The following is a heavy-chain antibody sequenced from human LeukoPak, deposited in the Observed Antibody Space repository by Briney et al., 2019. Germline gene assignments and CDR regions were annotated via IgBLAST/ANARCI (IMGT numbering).Heavy chain of an antibody. V-gene: IGHV1-46*01. CDR2: INPSGGST. Sequence: ASVKVSCKASGYTFTSYYMHWVRQAPGQGLEWMGIINPSGGSTSYAQKFQGRVTMTRDMSTSTDYMELSSLRSEDTAVYYCARLGGYDPDFDYWGQGTLVTVSS. CDR3: ARLGGYDPDFDY. D-gene: IGHD5-12*01. J-gene: IGHJ4*02. CDR1: GYTFTSYY.